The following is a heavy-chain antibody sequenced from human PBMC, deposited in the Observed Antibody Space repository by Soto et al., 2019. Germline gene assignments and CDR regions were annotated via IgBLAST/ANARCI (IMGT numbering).Heavy chain of an antibody. V-gene: IGHV1-18*01. J-gene: IGHJ6*02. CDR1: GYTFTSYG. CDR3: ARGGPPNYYDFWSGPPVGMDV. Sequence: ASVKVSCKASGYTFTSYGISWVRQAPGQGLEWMGWISAYNGNTNYAQKLQGRVTMTTDTSTSTAYMELRSLRSDDTAVYYCARGGPPNYYDFWSGPPVGMDVWGQGTTVTAP. D-gene: IGHD3-3*01. CDR2: ISAYNGNT.